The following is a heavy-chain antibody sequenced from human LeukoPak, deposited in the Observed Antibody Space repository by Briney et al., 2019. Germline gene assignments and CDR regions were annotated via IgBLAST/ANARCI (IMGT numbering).Heavy chain of an antibody. J-gene: IGHJ6*04. Sequence: PGGSLRLSCAASGFTFSSYAMTWVRQAPGKGLEWVSSISGSGDYTNYADSVKGRFTISRDNAKNSLYLQMNSLRADDTAVYYCARALDVWGKGTTVTVSS. CDR3: ARALDV. V-gene: IGHV3-21*01. CDR2: ISGSGDYT. CDR1: GFTFSSYA.